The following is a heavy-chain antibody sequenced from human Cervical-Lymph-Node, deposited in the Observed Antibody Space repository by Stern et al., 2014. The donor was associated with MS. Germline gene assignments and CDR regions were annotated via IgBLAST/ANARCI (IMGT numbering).Heavy chain of an antibody. Sequence: VQLVESGAEVKKPGASVKGSCKASGYTFTNYCMHWVRQAPGQGLERRGMINPSGGSTSYAQKFQGRVTMTRDTSTSTVYMELSSMRSEDTAVYYCAREVAGHRLGMMDVWGQGTTVTVSS. CDR3: AREVAGHRLGMMDV. CDR2: INPSGGST. V-gene: IGHV1-46*01. J-gene: IGHJ6*02. D-gene: IGHD6-19*01. CDR1: GYTFTNYC.